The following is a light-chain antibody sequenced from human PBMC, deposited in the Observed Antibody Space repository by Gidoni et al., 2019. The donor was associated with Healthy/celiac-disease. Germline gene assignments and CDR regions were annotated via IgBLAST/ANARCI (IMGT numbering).Light chain of an antibody. Sequence: QTVVTQEPSLTVSPVGTVTLTCASSTGAVTSGYYPNWFQQKPGQAPRALIYSTSNTHSWTPARFSGSLLGGKAALTLSCVQPADEAEYYCLLYYGGAQVFGGGTKLTVL. J-gene: IGLJ3*02. CDR2: STS. CDR1: TGAVTSGYY. V-gene: IGLV7-43*01. CDR3: LLYYGGAQV.